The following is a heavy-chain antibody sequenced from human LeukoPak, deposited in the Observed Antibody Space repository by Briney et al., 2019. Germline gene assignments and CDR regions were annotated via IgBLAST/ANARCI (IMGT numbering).Heavy chain of an antibody. CDR3: ARGWREPNYYFDY. Sequence: SETLSLTCAVYGGSFSGYYWSWIRQPPGKGLEWIGEINHSGSTNYNPSLKSRVTISVDTSKNRFSLKLSSVTAADTAVYYCARGWREPNYYFDYWGQGTLVTVSS. V-gene: IGHV4-34*01. CDR2: INHSGST. J-gene: IGHJ4*02. D-gene: IGHD1-26*01. CDR1: GGSFSGYY.